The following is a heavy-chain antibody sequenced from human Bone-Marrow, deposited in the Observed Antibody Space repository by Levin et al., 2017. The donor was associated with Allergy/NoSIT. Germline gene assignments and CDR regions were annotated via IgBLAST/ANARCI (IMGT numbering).Heavy chain of an antibody. D-gene: IGHD6-13*01. CDR2: ISYDGSNK. CDR1: GFTFSSYG. V-gene: IGHV3-30*18. Sequence: GGSLRLSCAASGFTFSSYGMHWVRQAPGKGLEWVAVISYDGSNKYYADSVKGRFTISRDDSKNTLYLQMNSLRAEDTAVYYCAKDASFGSSWRTGGYYDYSYGIAFWGQGTTVTVSS. J-gene: IGHJ6*02. CDR3: AKDASFGSSWRTGGYYDYSYGIAF.